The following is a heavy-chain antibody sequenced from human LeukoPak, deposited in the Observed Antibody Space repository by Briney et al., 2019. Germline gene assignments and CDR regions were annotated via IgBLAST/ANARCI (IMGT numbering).Heavy chain of an antibody. CDR1: GYTLTELS. D-gene: IGHD3-22*01. CDR2: FDPEDGET. V-gene: IGHV1-24*01. Sequence: ASVKVSCKVSGYTLTELSMHWVRQAPGKGLEWMGGFDPEDGETIYAQKFQGRVTMTEDTSTDTAYMELSSLRSEDTAVYYCATRANYYDSSGYYSYTFDIWGQGTMVTVS. CDR3: ATRANYYDSSGYYSYTFDI. J-gene: IGHJ3*02.